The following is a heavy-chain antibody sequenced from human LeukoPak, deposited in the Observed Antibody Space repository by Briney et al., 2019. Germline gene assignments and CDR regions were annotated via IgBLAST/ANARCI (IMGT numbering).Heavy chain of an antibody. CDR2: THDSALT. CDR1: AASISSHC. D-gene: IGHD5-24*01. CDR3: ARTIRLNLPGGFYFYYLDV. J-gene: IGHJ6*03. V-gene: IGHV4-59*07. Sequence: SHSLSLTCTLAAASISSHCSGSVRHPPRKGRGFIGYTHDSALTNYGPSIKSRPTMSVDTSDNQSSLRLSSVTAAETAVYYCARTIRLNLPGGFYFYYLDVWGKGTTVTVSS.